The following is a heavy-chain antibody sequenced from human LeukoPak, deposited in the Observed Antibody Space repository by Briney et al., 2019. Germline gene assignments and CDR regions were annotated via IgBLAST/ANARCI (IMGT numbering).Heavy chain of an antibody. V-gene: IGHV3-7*03. Sequence: GGSLRLSCAASGFTFSSYWMSWVCQAPGKGLEWVANIKQDGSEKYYVDSVKGRFTISRDNAKNSLYLQMNSLRAEDTAVYYCARDGGDLWFGESRGYYFDYWGQGTLVTVSS. CDR3: ARDGGDLWFGESRGYYFDY. CDR1: GFTFSSYW. J-gene: IGHJ4*02. D-gene: IGHD3-10*01. CDR2: IKQDGSEK.